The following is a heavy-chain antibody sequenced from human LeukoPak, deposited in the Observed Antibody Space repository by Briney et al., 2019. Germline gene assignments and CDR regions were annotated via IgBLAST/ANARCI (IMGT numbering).Heavy chain of an antibody. Sequence: GASVKVSCKASGYTFTSYAMHWVRQAPGQRLEWMGWINAGNGNTNYAQKLQGRVTMTTDTSTSTAYMELRSLRSDDTAVYYCARSRGYCSSTSCSRYYYYYMDVWGKGTTVTISS. CDR2: INAGNGNT. CDR1: GYTFTSYA. J-gene: IGHJ6*03. D-gene: IGHD2-2*01. V-gene: IGHV1-3*01. CDR3: ARSRGYCSSTSCSRYYYYYMDV.